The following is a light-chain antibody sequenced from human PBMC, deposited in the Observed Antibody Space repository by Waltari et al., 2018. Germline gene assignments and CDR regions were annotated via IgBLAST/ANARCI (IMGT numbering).Light chain of an antibody. V-gene: IGKV1-39*01. CDR3: QQTYNSPLT. CDR2: GAS. J-gene: IGKJ1*01. Sequence: DLQMPQSPSSLSASVGDRVTITCRASLGISTYLHWYQQKPGKAPKLLISGASSLQGGVPSRFSGSGSGTLFTLTITSLQPEDFATYYCQQTYNSPLTFGQGTKVDIK. CDR1: LGISTY.